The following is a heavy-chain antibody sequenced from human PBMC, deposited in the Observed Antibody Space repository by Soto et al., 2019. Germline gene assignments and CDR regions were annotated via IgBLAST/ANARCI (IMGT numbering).Heavy chain of an antibody. D-gene: IGHD3-16*01. CDR3: ARDDYKDGGNNWFDP. J-gene: IGHJ5*02. CDR1: GCSMTNYY. Sequence: SETLSLTGPVSGCSMTNYYWSWIRQPAGKGLEWIGRMYTKERTNYNLSFKSRVTMSVDTSKNQFSLKLNAVTAADTAVYYCARDDYKDGGNNWFDPWGQGTLVTVSS. V-gene: IGHV4-4*07. CDR2: MYTKERT.